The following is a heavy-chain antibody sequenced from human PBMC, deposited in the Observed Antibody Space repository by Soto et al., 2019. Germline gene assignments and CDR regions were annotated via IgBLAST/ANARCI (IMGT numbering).Heavy chain of an antibody. CDR3: ARATMVRGVPRPTDY. CDR1: GFTVSSNY. D-gene: IGHD3-10*01. CDR2: IYSGGST. V-gene: IGHV3-53*04. Sequence: EVQLVESGGGLVQPGGSLRLSCAASGFTVSSNYMSWVRQAPGKGLEWVSVIYSGGSTYYADSVKGRFTISGHNSKNTLYLQMNSLRAEDTAVYYCARATMVRGVPRPTDYWGQGTLVTVSS. J-gene: IGHJ4*02.